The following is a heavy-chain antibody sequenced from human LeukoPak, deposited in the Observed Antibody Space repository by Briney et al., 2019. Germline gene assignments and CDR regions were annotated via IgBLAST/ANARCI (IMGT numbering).Heavy chain of an antibody. CDR3: ARGKQLWNFDS. V-gene: IGHV1-3*01. CDR2: INAGNGNT. D-gene: IGHD5-18*01. CDR1: GYTFTSYA. J-gene: IGHJ4*02. Sequence: ASVKVSCKASGYTFTSYAMHWVRQAPGQRLEWMGWINAGNGNTKYSQKFQGRVTITRDTSASTAYMELTSLTSEDTAVYYCARGKQLWNFDSWGQGTLVTVSS.